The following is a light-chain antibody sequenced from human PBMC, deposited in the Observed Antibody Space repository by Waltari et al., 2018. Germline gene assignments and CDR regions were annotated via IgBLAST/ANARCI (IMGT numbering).Light chain of an antibody. J-gene: IGKJ1*01. CDR3: QQRYSWPRT. Sequence: EVVLTQSPATLSLSPGERATLSCRPSHNIGNQLTWYRQKPGQAPTLLIFDTSYRATGGPARFSGSGSGTDFTLTISSLEPEDSAVYYCQQRYSWPRTFGQGTKVEIK. CDR2: DTS. V-gene: IGKV3-11*01. CDR1: HNIGNQ.